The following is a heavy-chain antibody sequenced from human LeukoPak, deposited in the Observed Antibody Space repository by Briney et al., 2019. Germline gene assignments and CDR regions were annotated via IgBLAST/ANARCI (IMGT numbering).Heavy chain of an antibody. J-gene: IGHJ1*01. CDR2: MSPNSGNT. CDR1: GYTFTIYD. D-gene: IGHD6-13*01. Sequence: ASVRVSYRASGYTFTIYDIKWVRQARGQGREGIGWMSPNSGNTGCTQKFQGRVTMTRDPSISTAYMELSSLRSEDTAVYYCASGLREAAAYGYWGQGTLVTVSS. V-gene: IGHV1-8*01. CDR3: ASGLREAAAYGY.